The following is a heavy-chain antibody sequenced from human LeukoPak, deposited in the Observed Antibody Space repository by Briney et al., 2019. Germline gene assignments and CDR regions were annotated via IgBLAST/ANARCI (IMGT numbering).Heavy chain of an antibody. CDR1: GFTFSSYS. V-gene: IGHV3-21*01. Sequence: GGSLRLSCAASGFTFSSYSMNWVRQAPGKGLEWVSSISSSSSYIYYADSVKGQFTISRDNAKNSLYLQMNSLRAEDTVVYYCARVLIRVAAAFPWGQGTLVTVSS. D-gene: IGHD6-13*01. CDR3: ARVLIRVAAAFP. CDR2: ISSSSSYI. J-gene: IGHJ5*02.